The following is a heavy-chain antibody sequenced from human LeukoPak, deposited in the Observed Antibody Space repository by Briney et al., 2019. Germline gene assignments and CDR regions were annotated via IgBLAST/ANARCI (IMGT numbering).Heavy chain of an antibody. Sequence: PGGSQRLSCAGSGFTFSSYAMSWVRQAPGKGLEWVSGISGSGGSTYFADSVKGGFTISRDKSKNTLYLQKNSMRGEDTAVYYCAKYLLVGGFGELPNFDSWGQGTLVTVSS. J-gene: IGHJ4*02. CDR2: ISGSGGST. CDR1: GFTFSSYA. D-gene: IGHD3-10*01. CDR3: AKYLLVGGFGELPNFDS. V-gene: IGHV3-23*01.